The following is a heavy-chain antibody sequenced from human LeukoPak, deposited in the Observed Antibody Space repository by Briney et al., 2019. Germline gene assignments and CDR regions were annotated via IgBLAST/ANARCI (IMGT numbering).Heavy chain of an antibody. CDR1: GFTFSSYA. CDR2: ISGSGGST. D-gene: IGHD3-22*01. Sequence: GGSLRLSCAASGFTFSSYAMSWVRQAPGKGLEWVSAISGSGGSTYYADSVKGRFTIPRDNSKNTLYLQMNSLRAEDTAVYYCAKSPNRLYYYDSSGYHYGGYYFDYWGQGTLVTVSS. V-gene: IGHV3-23*01. CDR3: AKSPNRLYYYDSSGYHYGGYYFDY. J-gene: IGHJ4*02.